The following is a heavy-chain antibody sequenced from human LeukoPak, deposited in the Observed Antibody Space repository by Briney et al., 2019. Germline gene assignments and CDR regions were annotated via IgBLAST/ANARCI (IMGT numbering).Heavy chain of an antibody. J-gene: IGHJ4*02. D-gene: IGHD6-13*01. CDR2: INERGNEK. CDR1: GFTVSRNY. V-gene: IGHV3-7*03. CDR3: ARHPNSNWDY. Sequence: GGSLRLSCAASGFTVSRNYMSWVRQAPGKGLEWVVNINERGNEKNYVDSVKGRFTVSRDNAQDSLYLQMNSLRVEDTAVYYCARHPNSNWDYWGQGTLVTVSS.